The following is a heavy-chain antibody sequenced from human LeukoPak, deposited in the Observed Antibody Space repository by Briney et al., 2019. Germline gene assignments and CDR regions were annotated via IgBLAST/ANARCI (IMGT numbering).Heavy chain of an antibody. CDR3: ARGYVVVPAAQDGGFDP. D-gene: IGHD2-2*01. J-gene: IGHJ5*02. Sequence: SVKVSCKASGGTFSSYAISWVRQAPGQGLEWMGGIIPIFGTANYAQKFQGRVTITADESTSTAYMELSSLRSDDTAVYYCARGYVVVPAAQDGGFDPWGQGTLVTVSS. CDR1: GGTFSSYA. V-gene: IGHV1-69*13. CDR2: IIPIFGTA.